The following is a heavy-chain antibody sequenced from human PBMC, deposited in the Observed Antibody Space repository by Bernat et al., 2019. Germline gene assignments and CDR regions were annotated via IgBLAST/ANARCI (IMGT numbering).Heavy chain of an antibody. Sequence: EVQLVESGGGLVQPGGSLRLSCAASGFTFSSDAMSWVRQAPGKGLEWVSASSGSGGRTYYADSVTGRFTITRVNSKNTLYLQMHSRRAEDTAVYYCAKGEHSFDYWGQGTLVTVSS. D-gene: IGHD1-26*01. V-gene: IGHV3-23*04. CDR2: SSGSGGRT. CDR1: GFTFSSDA. CDR3: AKGEHSFDY. J-gene: IGHJ4*02.